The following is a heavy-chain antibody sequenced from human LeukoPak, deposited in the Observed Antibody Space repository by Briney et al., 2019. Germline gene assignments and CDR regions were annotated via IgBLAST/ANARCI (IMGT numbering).Heavy chain of an antibody. V-gene: IGHV3-30*04. CDR1: GFTFSSYA. CDR2: ISYHGSNK. CDR3: AKAPLYYYYMDV. J-gene: IGHJ6*03. Sequence: PGRSLRLSCAASGFTFSSYAMHWVRQAPGKGLEWVAVISYHGSNKYYADSVKGRFTISRDNSKNTLYLQMNSLRAEDTAVYYCAKAPLYYYYMDVWGKGTTVTVSS.